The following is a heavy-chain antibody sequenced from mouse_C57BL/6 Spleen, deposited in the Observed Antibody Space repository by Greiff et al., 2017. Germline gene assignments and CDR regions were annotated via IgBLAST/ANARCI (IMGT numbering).Heavy chain of an antibody. J-gene: IGHJ4*01. CDR3: ARLPYYYAMDY. D-gene: IGHD5-1*01. Sequence: EVKLQEPGPELVKPGASVKISCKASGYSFTGYYMNWVKQSPEKSLEWIGELNPSTGGTTYNQKFKAKATLTVDKSSSTAYMQLKSLTSEDSAVYYCARLPYYYAMDYWGQGTSVTVSS. CDR1: GYSFTGYY. CDR2: LNPSTGGT. V-gene: IGHV1-42*01.